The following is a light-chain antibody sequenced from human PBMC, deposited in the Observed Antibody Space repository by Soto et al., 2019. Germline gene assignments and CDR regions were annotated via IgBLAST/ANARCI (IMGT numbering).Light chain of an antibody. V-gene: IGLV1-40*01. J-gene: IGLJ3*02. CDR3: QSYDSSLSGSV. CDR1: SSNIGAGYY. CDR2: GNS. Sequence: QSVLTQPPSVSGAPGQRVTISSTGSSSNIGAGYYVHWYQQLPGTAPKLLIYGNSNRPSGVPDRFSGSKSGTSASLAITGLQAEDEADYYCQSYDSSLSGSVFGGGTKLTVL.